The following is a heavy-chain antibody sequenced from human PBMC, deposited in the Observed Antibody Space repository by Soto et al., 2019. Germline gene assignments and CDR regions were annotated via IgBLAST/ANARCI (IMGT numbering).Heavy chain of an antibody. CDR1: GFSFSSYA. J-gene: IGHJ4*02. D-gene: IGHD5-12*01. Sequence: EVQLLESGGGLVQPGGSLRLSCAASGFSFSSYAMFWVRQAPGKGLEWVSVISARGGRLYFEDSVKGPFNISRAKSKNGLSLEMNSLRAADTATVFWAKGSIEYSASVENGGQGPLVGVSS. V-gene: IGHV3-23*01. CDR2: ISARGGRL. CDR3: AKGSIEYSASVEN.